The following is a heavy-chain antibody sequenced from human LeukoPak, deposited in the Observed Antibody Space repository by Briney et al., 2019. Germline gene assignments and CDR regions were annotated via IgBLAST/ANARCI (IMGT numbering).Heavy chain of an antibody. CDR2: ISNDGGGT. CDR3: TKGGSGYFADL. D-gene: IGHD3-22*01. V-gene: IGHV3-23*01. CDR1: GFIFNNYG. J-gene: IGHJ5*02. Sequence: GGSLRLSCAASGFIFNNYGLIWVRQAPGKGLQWVSAISNDGGGTTYADFVKGRFTISRDNSKNTLFLKMNSLRAEDTALYYCTKGGSGYFADLWGQGTLVTVSS.